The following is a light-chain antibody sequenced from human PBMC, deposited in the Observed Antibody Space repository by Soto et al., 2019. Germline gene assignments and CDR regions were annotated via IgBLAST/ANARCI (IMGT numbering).Light chain of an antibody. CDR3: SSYTSSATLV. J-gene: IGLJ3*02. V-gene: IGLV2-14*01. Sequence: SALTQPASVSGSPGQSITISCTGTSSDVGGYNYVSWYQQHPGKVSKLMIYEVRNRPSGVSIRFSGSKSGNTASLTISGLQAEDEADYYCSSYTSSATLVFGGGTKLTVL. CDR1: SSDVGGYNY. CDR2: EVR.